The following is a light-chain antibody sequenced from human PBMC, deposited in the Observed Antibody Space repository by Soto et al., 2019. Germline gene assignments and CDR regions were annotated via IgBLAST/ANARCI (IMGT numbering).Light chain of an antibody. CDR1: QSVSSY. CDR3: QQRSSWPPIT. Sequence: EVVMTQSQATLSLSPGERATLSCRASQSVSSYLAWYQQKPGQAPRLLVYDASNRATDVPPRFSGSGSGTDFTLTISSLEPEDFAVYYCQQRSSWPPITFAQGTLLEIK. CDR2: DAS. J-gene: IGKJ5*01. V-gene: IGKV3-11*01.